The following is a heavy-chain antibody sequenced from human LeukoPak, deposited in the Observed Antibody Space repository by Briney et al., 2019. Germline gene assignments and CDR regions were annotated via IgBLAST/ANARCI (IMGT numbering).Heavy chain of an antibody. Sequence: GGSLRLSYVLSGFNFRSYEMIWVRQAPRKGREGVSYISSSGSNIYYADSVKGRFTISRDNAKNSLYLKMNSPRAEDTAVYYCARSYSSSRGTFDYWGQGTLVTVSS. V-gene: IGHV3-48*03. J-gene: IGHJ4*02. D-gene: IGHD6-6*01. CDR2: ISSSGSNI. CDR3: ARSYSSSRGTFDY. CDR1: GFNFRSYE.